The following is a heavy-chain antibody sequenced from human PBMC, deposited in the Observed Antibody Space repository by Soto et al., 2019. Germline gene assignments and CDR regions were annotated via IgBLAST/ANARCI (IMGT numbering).Heavy chain of an antibody. CDR2: ISAYNGNT. V-gene: IGHV1-18*01. CDR1: GYTFTSYG. Sequence: QVQLVQSGAEVKKPGASVKVSCKASGYTFTSYGISWVRQAPGQGLEWMGWISAYNGNTNYAQKLQGRVTMNTDTSTSTAYMELRSLRSDDTAVYYCAGDPPRGSPIEYFQHWGQGTLVTVSS. CDR3: AGDPPRGSPIEYFQH. J-gene: IGHJ1*01. D-gene: IGHD3-10*01.